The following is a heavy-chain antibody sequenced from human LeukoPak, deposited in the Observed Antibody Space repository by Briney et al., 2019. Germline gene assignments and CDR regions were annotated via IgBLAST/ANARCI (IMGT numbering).Heavy chain of an antibody. Sequence: GGSLRPSCAASGFTFSDYYMSWIRQAPGKGLEWVSYISSSGSYTNYPDSVKGRFTISRDNAQNSLYLQMNSLRAEDTAVYYCARGGLYYYDGSGYYRYFDYWGQGTLVTVSS. CDR3: ARGGLYYYDGSGYYRYFDY. CDR2: ISSSGSYT. CDR1: GFTFSDYY. D-gene: IGHD3-22*01. V-gene: IGHV3-11*06. J-gene: IGHJ4*02.